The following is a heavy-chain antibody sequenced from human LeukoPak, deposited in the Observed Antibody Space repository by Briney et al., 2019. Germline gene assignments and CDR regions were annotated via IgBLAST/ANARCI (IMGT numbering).Heavy chain of an antibody. V-gene: IGHV3-66*04. Sequence: GGSLRLSCAASGFTVSSNYMSWVRQAPGKGLEWVSVIYSDGSTYYADSVKGRFTISRDNSKNTLYLQMNSLRAEDTAVYYCASHDYGDYGRFDYWGQGTLVTVSS. CDR2: IYSDGST. D-gene: IGHD4-17*01. CDR1: GFTVSSNY. CDR3: ASHDYGDYGRFDY. J-gene: IGHJ4*02.